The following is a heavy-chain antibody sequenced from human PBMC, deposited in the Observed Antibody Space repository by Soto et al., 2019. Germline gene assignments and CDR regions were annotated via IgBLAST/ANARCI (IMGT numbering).Heavy chain of an antibody. V-gene: IGHV1-18*01. CDR3: ARTLTLEWLFSHYGMDV. CDR1: GYTFTSYG. Sequence: ASVKVSCKASGYTFTSYGISWVRQAPGQGLEWMGWISAYNGKPNYAQKLQGRVTMTTDTSTSTAYMELRSLRSDDTAVYYCARTLTLEWLFSHYGMDVWGQGTTVTVSS. J-gene: IGHJ6*02. D-gene: IGHD3-3*01. CDR2: ISAYNGKP.